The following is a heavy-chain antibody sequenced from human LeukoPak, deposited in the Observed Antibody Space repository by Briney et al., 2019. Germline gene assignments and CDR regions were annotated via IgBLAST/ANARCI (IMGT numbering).Heavy chain of an antibody. V-gene: IGHV3-48*04. D-gene: IGHD2-2*01. CDR1: GFTFSHYS. CDR2: ISSRGFTI. CDR3: ARGGSRRHWFDP. Sequence: TGGSLRLSCAASGFTFSHYSMNWVRQAPGKGLEWVSYISSRGFTIYYADSVKGRFTISRDNAKNSLYLQMNSLRAEDTAMYYCARGGSRRHWFDPWGQGTLVTVSS. J-gene: IGHJ5*02.